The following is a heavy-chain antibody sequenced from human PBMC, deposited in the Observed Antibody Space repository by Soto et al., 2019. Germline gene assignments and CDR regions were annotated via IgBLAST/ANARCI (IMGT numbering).Heavy chain of an antibody. J-gene: IGHJ5*02. CDR1: GFTFSSYG. CDR2: IWYDGSNK. V-gene: IGHV3-33*01. D-gene: IGHD2-2*02. Sequence: GGSLRLSCAASGFTFSSYGMHWVRQAPGKGLEWVAVIWYDGSNKYYADSVKGRFTISRDNSKNTLYLQMNSLRAEDTAVYYCAREPLPAAIFGWLDPWGQGTLVTVSS. CDR3: AREPLPAAIFGWLDP.